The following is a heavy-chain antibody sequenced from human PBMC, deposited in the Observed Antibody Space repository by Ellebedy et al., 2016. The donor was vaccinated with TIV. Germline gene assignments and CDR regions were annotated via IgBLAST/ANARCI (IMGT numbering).Heavy chain of an antibody. J-gene: IGHJ1*01. V-gene: IGHV3-7*03. D-gene: IGHD2-15*01. CDR3: AREKVVAATLRYFQH. CDR2: IKQDGSEK. Sequence: PGGSLRLSCAASGFTFSSYWMSWVRQAPGKGLEWVANIKQDGSEKYYVDSVKGRFTISRDNAKNSLYLQMNSLRAEDTAVYYCAREKVVAATLRYFQHWGQGTLVTVSS. CDR1: GFTFSSYW.